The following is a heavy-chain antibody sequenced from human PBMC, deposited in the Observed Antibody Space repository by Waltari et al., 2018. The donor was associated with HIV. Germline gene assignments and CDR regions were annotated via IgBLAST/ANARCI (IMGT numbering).Heavy chain of an antibody. Sequence: QMQLVQSGPEVKNPGPSVKVSCTASGFTFTSSAVQWVRPARGQRLEWIGWIVVGSGNTNYAQKFQERVTITRDMSTSTAYMELSSLRSEDTAVYYCAADPYYYDSSAKYWGQGTLVTVSS. CDR2: IVVGSGNT. CDR3: AADPYYYDSSAKY. CDR1: GFTFTSSA. J-gene: IGHJ4*02. D-gene: IGHD3-22*01. V-gene: IGHV1-58*01.